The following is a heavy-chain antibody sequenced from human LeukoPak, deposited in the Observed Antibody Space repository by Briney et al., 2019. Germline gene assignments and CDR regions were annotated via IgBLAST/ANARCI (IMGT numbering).Heavy chain of an antibody. V-gene: IGHV3-30*18. Sequence: GGSLRLSCAASGITISSEGMHWVRQAPGKGLEWLAVFSYDGSETYYSDSAKGRFTISKEYSKSTLHPQMNSLRVEDTAVYYCVKEQSGGWYRVADSWGEGTLVTVSS. D-gene: IGHD6-19*01. CDR1: GITISSEG. J-gene: IGHJ4*02. CDR3: VKEQSGGWYRVADS. CDR2: FSYDGSET.